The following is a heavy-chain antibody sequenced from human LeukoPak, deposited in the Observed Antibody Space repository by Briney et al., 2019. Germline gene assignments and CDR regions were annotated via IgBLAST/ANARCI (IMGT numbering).Heavy chain of an antibody. CDR2: INSDGSST. CDR3: AREACSSTSCFLVP. J-gene: IGHJ5*02. D-gene: IGHD2-2*01. V-gene: IGHV3-74*01. CDR1: GFTFSSYW. Sequence: GGSLRLSCAASGFTFSSYWMRWVRQAPGKGLVWVSRINSDGSSTSYADSVKGRFTISRDNAKNTLYLQMNSLRAEDAAVYYCAREACSSTSCFLVPWGQGTLVTVSS.